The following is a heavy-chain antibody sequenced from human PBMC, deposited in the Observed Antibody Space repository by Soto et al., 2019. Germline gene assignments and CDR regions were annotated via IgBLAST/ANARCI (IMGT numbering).Heavy chain of an antibody. CDR3: ARGRGVAGLYYYYYYGMDV. D-gene: IGHD2-15*01. CDR2: INHSGST. V-gene: IGHV4-34*01. CDR1: GGSFSGYY. Sequence: SGTLSLTCAVYGGSFSGYYWSWIRQPPGKGLEWIGEINHSGSTNYNPSLKSRVTISVDTSKNQFSLKLSSVTAADTAVYYCARGRGVAGLYYYYYYGMDVWGQGTTVTVSS. J-gene: IGHJ6*02.